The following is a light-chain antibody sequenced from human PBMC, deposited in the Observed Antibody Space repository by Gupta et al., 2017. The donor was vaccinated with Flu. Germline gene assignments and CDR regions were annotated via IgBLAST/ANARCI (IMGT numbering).Light chain of an antibody. Sequence: ISCTGTTNDVGGYNSVSWYQHHSGKAPKLLIYDVNKWPSGVSHRFSGSKSGNTASLTISGLQSEDEADYYCSSHTSSITLVFGTGTKVNVL. CDR3: SSHTSSITLV. J-gene: IGLJ1*01. CDR1: TNDVGGYNS. V-gene: IGLV2-14*01. CDR2: DVN.